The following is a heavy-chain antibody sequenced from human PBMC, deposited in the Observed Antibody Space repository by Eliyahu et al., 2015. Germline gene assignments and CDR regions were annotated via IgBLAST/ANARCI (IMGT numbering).Heavy chain of an antibody. CDR1: GFTFSTYA. CDR2: ISGSGSST. J-gene: IGHJ6*02. D-gene: IGHD2-15*01. V-gene: IGHV3-23*04. Sequence: EVQLVESGGGLVQPGGSLRLSCAASGFTFSTYAMNWVRQAPGQGLDWVSAISGSGSSTYYADSVKGRFTISRDNSKNTLYLQMNSLRAEDTAVYYCTKDKIVPVWGQGTTVTVSS. CDR3: TKDKIVPV.